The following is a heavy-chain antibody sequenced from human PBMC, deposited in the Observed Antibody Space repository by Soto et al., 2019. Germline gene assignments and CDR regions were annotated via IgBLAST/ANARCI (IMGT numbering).Heavy chain of an antibody. CDR2: IRSKANSYAT. CDR3: TSDTARVYYGMDV. Sequence: EVQLVESGGGLVQPGGYLKLSCAASGFTFSGSAMHWVRQASGKGLEWVGRIRSKANSYATAYAASVKGRFTISRDDSKNTAYLQMNGLKTEDTAVYYCTSDTARVYYGMDVWGQGTTVTVSS. D-gene: IGHD5-18*01. CDR1: GFTFSGSA. J-gene: IGHJ6*02. V-gene: IGHV3-73*02.